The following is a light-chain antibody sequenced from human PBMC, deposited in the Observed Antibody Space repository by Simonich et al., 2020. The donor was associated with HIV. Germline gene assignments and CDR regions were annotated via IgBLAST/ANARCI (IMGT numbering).Light chain of an antibody. V-gene: IGKV1-39*01. J-gene: IGKJ4*01. CDR1: QTISSS. Sequence: DIQMIQSPSSLSASVCDKVTITCRASQTISSSLNWYQQKPGKVPKLMIYAASSLQSGVPSRCSGSGSATDFTLTISSLQPEDFATYYCQQSFSTPLTFGGGTKVEIK. CDR3: QQSFSTPLT. CDR2: AAS.